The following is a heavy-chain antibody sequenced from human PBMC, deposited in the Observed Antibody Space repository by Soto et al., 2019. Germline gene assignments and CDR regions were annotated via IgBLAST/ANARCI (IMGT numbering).Heavy chain of an antibody. D-gene: IGHD6-6*01. CDR3: AREKEDEGSSSLRVYYGMDV. V-gene: IGHV3-21*01. Sequence: GGSLRLSCAASGFTLSSYSMNWVRQAPGKGLEWVSSISSSSSYVYYADSVKGRFTISRDNAKNSLYLQMNRLRAEDTAVYYCAREKEDEGSSSLRVYYGMDVWGQGTTVTVSS. J-gene: IGHJ6*02. CDR1: GFTLSSYS. CDR2: ISSSSSYV.